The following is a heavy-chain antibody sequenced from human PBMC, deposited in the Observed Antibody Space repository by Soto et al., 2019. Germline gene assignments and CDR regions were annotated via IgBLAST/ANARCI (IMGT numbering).Heavy chain of an antibody. CDR1: GYRFTAYA. CDR3: XXXXISPXGGLIGPFDF. D-gene: IGHD3-16*02. V-gene: IGHV1-3*05. Sequence: QVHLVQSGAEERKPGASVRVSCETSGYRFTAYAIHWVRQAPGQRPEWMGWIKAANGDTRYAQNFQTRLTITSDTXXXXXXXXXXXXXXXXXXXXXXXXXXISPXGGLIGPFDFWGQGNLV. J-gene: IGHJ4*02. CDR2: IKAANGDT.